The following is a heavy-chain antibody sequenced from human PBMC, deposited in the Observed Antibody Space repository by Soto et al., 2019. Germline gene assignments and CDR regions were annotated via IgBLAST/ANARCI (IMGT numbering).Heavy chain of an antibody. J-gene: IGHJ3*02. CDR3: ARANAGDYDIWTGYGIDAFDI. Sequence: EVQLVESGGGLVKPGGSLRLSCAASGFTFSSYSMNWVRQAPGKGLEWVSSISSSSSYIYYAHTVKGRFTISRDKAKNSHYHQMNSLRAEVTAVYYGARANAGDYDIWTGYGIDAFDIWGQGTMVTVSS. CDR2: ISSSSSYI. V-gene: IGHV3-21*01. CDR1: GFTFSSYS. D-gene: IGHD3-9*01.